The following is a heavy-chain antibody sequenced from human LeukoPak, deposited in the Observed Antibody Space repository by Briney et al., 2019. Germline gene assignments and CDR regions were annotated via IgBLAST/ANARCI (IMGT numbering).Heavy chain of an antibody. Sequence: SETLSLTCTVSGGSISSYYWSWIRQPAGKGLEWIGRIYTSGSTNYNPSLKSGVTMSVDTSKNQYSLKLSSVTAADTAVYYCAIWGTIFGVVTNNYFDYWGQGTLVTVSS. CDR3: AIWGTIFGVVTNNYFDY. CDR2: IYTSGST. J-gene: IGHJ4*02. V-gene: IGHV4-4*07. D-gene: IGHD3-3*01. CDR1: GGSISSYY.